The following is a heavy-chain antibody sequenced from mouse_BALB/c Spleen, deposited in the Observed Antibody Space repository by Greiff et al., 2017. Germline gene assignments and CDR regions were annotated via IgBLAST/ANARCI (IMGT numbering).Heavy chain of an antibody. J-gene: IGHJ3*01. CDR2: ISYDGSN. CDR1: GYSITSGYY. D-gene: IGHD2-4*01. V-gene: IGHV3-6*02. Sequence: EVQRVESGPGLVKPSQSLSLTCSVTGYSITSGYYWNWIRQFPGNKLEWMGYISYDGSNNYNPSLKNRISITRDTSKNQFFLKLNSVTTEDTATYYCARVHYDYDVGWGQGTLVTVSA. CDR3: ARVHYDYDVG.